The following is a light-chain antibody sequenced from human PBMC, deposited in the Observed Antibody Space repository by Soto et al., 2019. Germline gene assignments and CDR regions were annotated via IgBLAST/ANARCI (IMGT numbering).Light chain of an antibody. CDR3: QHCNSYSEA. CDR2: KAS. V-gene: IGKV1-5*03. J-gene: IGKJ1*01. CDR1: QTISSW. Sequence: DIQMTQSPSTLSVSVGDRVTITCGASQTISSWLAWYQQKPGKAPKLLIYKASTLKSGVPSRFSGSGYGTELTITISSMKNDDFETYYCQHCNSYSEAFGHGTKVDIK.